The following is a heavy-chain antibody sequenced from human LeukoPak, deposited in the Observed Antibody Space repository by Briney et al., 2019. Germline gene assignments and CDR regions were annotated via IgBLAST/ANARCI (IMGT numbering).Heavy chain of an antibody. Sequence: GGSLRLSCAASGFTFSSYWMHWVRQAPGKGLVWVSRINSDGSSTSYADSVKGRFTISRDNAKNTLYLQMNSLTAEDTAVYYCAKMRGQYYHSYYMGAWGKGTTVTVSS. CDR2: INSDGSST. CDR1: GFTFSSYW. CDR3: AKMRGQYYHSYYMGA. J-gene: IGHJ6*03. V-gene: IGHV3-74*01.